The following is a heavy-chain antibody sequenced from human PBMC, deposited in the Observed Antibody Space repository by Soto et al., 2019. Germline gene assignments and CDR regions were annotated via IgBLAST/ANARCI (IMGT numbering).Heavy chain of an antibody. J-gene: IGHJ4*02. CDR3: ARDEDDFWSGNTY. CDR1: GGSISSGGYY. V-gene: IGHV4-31*03. D-gene: IGHD3-3*01. Sequence: LSLTCTVSGGSISSGGYYWSWIRQRPGKGLEWIGYIYYSGSTYYNPSLKSRVTISVDTSKNQFSLKLSSVTAADTAVYYCARDEDDFWSGNTYWGQGTLVTVSS. CDR2: IYYSGST.